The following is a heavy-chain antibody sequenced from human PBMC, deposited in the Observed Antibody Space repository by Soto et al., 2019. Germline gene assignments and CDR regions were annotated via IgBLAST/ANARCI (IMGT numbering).Heavy chain of an antibody. Sequence: PSETMSLTCSVSADSIRSSSYYWDWIRQSPRKGLEWVSGVYYSGTTYYNPSLKSRVSISIHTSKNQFSLKLSYVTAADTAVYYCERVNLWSGKGILDSWGKGNLITVSS. CDR1: ADSIRSSSYY. D-gene: IGHD3-3*01. CDR2: VYYSGTT. CDR3: ERVNLWSGKGILDS. J-gene: IGHJ4*02. V-gene: IGHV4-39*01.